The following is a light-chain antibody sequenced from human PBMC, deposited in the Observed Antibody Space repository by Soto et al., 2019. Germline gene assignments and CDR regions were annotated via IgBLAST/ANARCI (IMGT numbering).Light chain of an antibody. Sequence: DLQMTQSPSSLSASVGDRVTITCQASQDITYYLNWYQQKPGKAPKLLIHDVSNLETGVPSRFSGSGSGTDFTLTISSLQPEDIATYYCQQYDNLPRYTFGQGTKLEIK. V-gene: IGKV1-33*01. CDR3: QQYDNLPRYT. CDR1: QDITYY. J-gene: IGKJ2*01. CDR2: DVS.